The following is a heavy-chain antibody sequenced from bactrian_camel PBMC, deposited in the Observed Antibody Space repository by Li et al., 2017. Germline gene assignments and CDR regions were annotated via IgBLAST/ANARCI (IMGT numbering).Heavy chain of an antibody. CDR1: GFTFSTYS. CDR2: TNAAGVTT. V-gene: IGHV3S1*01. Sequence: VQLVESGGGLVQPEGSLRLSCAASGFTFSTYSMYWVRQTPGKGHEWVSGTNAAGVTTVYAVSVEGRFTMSRDNAKNTVYLQMNSLKPEDTATYYCAADRSFFTATTTDKSEYDYWGQGTQVTVS. CDR3: AADRSFFTATTTDKSEYDY. D-gene: IGHD4*01. J-gene: IGHJ4*01.